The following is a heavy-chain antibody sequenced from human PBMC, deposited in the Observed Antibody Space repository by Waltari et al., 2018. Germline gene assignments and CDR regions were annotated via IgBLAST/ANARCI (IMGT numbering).Heavy chain of an antibody. Sequence: QVQLVQSGAEAKKPGYSVKVSCKASGANLRSSTITWVRQVPGQGLDWMGRIIPILGLTYYAQSFQGRVTISADESTSTVYMELRSLRFEDSAVYYCATSHSGTYYDAIAVWGQGTKVTVS. CDR2: IIPILGLT. V-gene: IGHV1-69*02. CDR3: ATSHSGTYYDAIAV. CDR1: GANLRSST. J-gene: IGHJ3*01. D-gene: IGHD1-26*01.